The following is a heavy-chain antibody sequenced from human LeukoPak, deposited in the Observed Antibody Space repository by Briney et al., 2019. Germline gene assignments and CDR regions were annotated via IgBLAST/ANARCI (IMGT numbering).Heavy chain of an antibody. CDR2: IKHIGST. V-gene: IGHV4-34*01. CDR3: ARRFIGGGSGSYLYYYYGMDV. CDR1: GGAFRGYY. D-gene: IGHD3-10*01. Sequence: KTSETPSLTRACFGGAFRGYYWSWVRPPPRKGVGWIGGIKHIGSTNYNPSLKSRVTISVDTSKNQFSLKLSSVTAADTAVYYCARRFIGGGSGSYLYYYYGMDVWGQGTTVTVSS. J-gene: IGHJ6*02.